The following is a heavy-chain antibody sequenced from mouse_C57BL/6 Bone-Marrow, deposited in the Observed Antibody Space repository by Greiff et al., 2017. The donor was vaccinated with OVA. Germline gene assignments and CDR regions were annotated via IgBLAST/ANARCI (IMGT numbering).Heavy chain of an antibody. V-gene: IGHV6-3*01. Sequence: EVMLVESGGGLVQPGGSMKLSCVASGFTFSNYWMNWVRQSPEKGLEWVAQIRLNSDNYATHYAESVKGRFTISRDDSKSSVYLQMNNLRAEDTGIYYCTVSYDYDVPYAMDYWGQGTSVTVSS. CDR1: GFTFSNYW. D-gene: IGHD2-4*01. J-gene: IGHJ4*01. CDR2: IRLNSDNYAT. CDR3: TVSYDYDVPYAMDY.